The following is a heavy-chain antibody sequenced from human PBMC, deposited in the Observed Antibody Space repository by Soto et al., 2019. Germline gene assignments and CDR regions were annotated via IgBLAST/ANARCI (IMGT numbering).Heavy chain of an antibody. CDR3: AMFYYDSSGYLPSPYYYYYGMDV. Sequence: ASVKVSCKASGYTFTSYAMHWVRQAPGQRLEWMGWINAGNGNTKYSQKFQGRVTITRDTSASTAYMELSSLRSEDTAVYYCAMFYYDSSGYLPSPYYYYYGMDVWGQGTTVTVSS. V-gene: IGHV1-3*01. D-gene: IGHD3-22*01. CDR1: GYTFTSYA. CDR2: INAGNGNT. J-gene: IGHJ6*02.